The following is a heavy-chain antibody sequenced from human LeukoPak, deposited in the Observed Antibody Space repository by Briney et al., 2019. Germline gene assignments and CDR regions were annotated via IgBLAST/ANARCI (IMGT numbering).Heavy chain of an antibody. V-gene: IGHV1-46*01. J-gene: IGHJ1*01. CDR2: IDPSGGST. CDR1: GYSFTSYY. Sequence: ASVKVSCKASGYSFTSYYMQWLRQAPGQGLEWMGIIDPSGGSTGYAPKFQGRVIMTRDTSTSTVYMDLSSMRSEDTAVYYCARHSSGSYDHWGQGTLVTVYS. CDR3: ARHSSGSYDH. D-gene: IGHD1-26*01.